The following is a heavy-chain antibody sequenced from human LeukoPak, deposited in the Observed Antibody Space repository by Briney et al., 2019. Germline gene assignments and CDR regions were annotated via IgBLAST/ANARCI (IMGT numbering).Heavy chain of an antibody. V-gene: IGHV4-34*01. CDR3: ARVLTVSYFDS. CDR2: INQSGST. J-gene: IGHJ4*02. Sequence: PSETLSLTCAVYGGSFSDSYWTWIRQPPGKGLEWIGEINQSGSTNYNPSLESRCTISIDTSNIQFSLKLSSVTAADTAIYYCARVLTVSYFDSWGQGTLVTVSS. D-gene: IGHD4-17*01. CDR1: GGSFSDSY.